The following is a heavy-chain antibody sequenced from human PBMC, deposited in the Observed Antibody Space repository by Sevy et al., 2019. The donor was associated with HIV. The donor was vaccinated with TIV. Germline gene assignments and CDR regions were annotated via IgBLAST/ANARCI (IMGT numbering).Heavy chain of an antibody. D-gene: IGHD6-19*01. Sequence: ASVKVSCKASGYTFTSYGISWVRQAPGQGLEWMGWISTYNTVRNSAQKFHDRVTMTIDTSTSTAYMELRSLRSDETAVYYCARSTQVAGRSNWFDPWGQGTLVTVSS. CDR3: ARSTQVAGRSNWFDP. V-gene: IGHV1-18*01. CDR2: ISTYNTVR. CDR1: GYTFTSYG. J-gene: IGHJ5*02.